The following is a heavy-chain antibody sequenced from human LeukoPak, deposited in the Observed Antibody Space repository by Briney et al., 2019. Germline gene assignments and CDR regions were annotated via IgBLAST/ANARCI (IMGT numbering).Heavy chain of an antibody. CDR1: GFTFSSNI. D-gene: IGHD3-10*02. CDR3: ANVRGP. Sequence: LTGGSLRLSCAASGFTFSSNIMSWVRQAPGKGLEWVSGISGSGGTTYYAESVKGRFTISRDNSKNTLYLQMNSLRAEDTAVYYCANVRGPWGQGTLVTVSS. CDR2: ISGSGGTT. J-gene: IGHJ5*02. V-gene: IGHV3-23*01.